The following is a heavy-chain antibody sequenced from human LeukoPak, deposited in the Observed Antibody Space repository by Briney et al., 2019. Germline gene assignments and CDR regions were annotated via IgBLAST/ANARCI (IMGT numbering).Heavy chain of an antibody. D-gene: IGHD3-16*01. CDR2: MSDDGSIK. CDR1: GFTFSSSP. Sequence: GGSLRLSCAASGFTFSSSPMHWVRQAPDKGLEWVAVMSDDGSIKYYADSVSGRFTISRDNSKNTLFLQMDSLRGEDTAVYYCARDDQVGVVFDYWGQGTLVTVSS. J-gene: IGHJ4*02. CDR3: ARDDQVGVVFDY. V-gene: IGHV3-30*04.